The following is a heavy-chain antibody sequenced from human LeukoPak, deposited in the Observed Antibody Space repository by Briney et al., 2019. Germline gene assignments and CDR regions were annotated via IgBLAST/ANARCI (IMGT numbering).Heavy chain of an antibody. CDR1: GGSISSGGYS. CDR2: IYHSGST. D-gene: IGHD3-22*01. CDR3: ARGASYYDSSGAIDFDY. Sequence: SETLSLTCAVSGGSISSGGYSWSWIRQPPGKGLEWIGYIYHSGSTYYNPSLKSRVTISVDRSKNQFSLKLSSVTAADTAVYYCARGASYYDSSGAIDFDYWGQGTLVTVPS. J-gene: IGHJ4*02. V-gene: IGHV4-30-2*01.